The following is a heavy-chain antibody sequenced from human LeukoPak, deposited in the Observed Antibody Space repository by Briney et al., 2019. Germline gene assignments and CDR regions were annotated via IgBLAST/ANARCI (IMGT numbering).Heavy chain of an antibody. CDR2: ISSSSSYI. J-gene: IGHJ3*02. V-gene: IGHV3-21*01. CDR1: GFTFSSYS. D-gene: IGHD6-19*01. Sequence: GGSLRLSCAASGFTFSSYSMNWVRQAPGKGLEWVSSISSSSSYIYYADSVKGRFTISRDNAKNSLYLQMNSLRAEDTAVYYSARELTRLAADAFDIWGQGTMVTVSS. CDR3: ARELTRLAADAFDI.